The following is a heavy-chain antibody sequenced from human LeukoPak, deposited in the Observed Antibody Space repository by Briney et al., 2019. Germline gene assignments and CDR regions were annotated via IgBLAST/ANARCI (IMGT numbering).Heavy chain of an antibody. Sequence: GRSLRLSCAASGFTFSSYAMHWVRQAPGKGLEWMAVISYDGSNKYYADSVKGRFTISRDNSKNTLYLQMNSLRAEDTAVYYCATEEFDYWGQGTLVTVSS. CDR1: GFTFSSYA. CDR3: ATEEFDY. V-gene: IGHV3-30-3*01. J-gene: IGHJ4*02. CDR2: ISYDGSNK.